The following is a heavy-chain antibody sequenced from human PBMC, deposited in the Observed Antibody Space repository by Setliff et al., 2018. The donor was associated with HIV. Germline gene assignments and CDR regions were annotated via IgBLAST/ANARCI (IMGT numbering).Heavy chain of an antibody. CDR3: ARLPNAATYQSYYMDV. J-gene: IGHJ6*03. D-gene: IGHD2-15*01. V-gene: IGHV5-51*01. CDR2: IYPGDSDT. CDR1: GYKFSSYW. Sequence: GESLTISCEGSGYKFSSYWIGWVRQMPGKGLEWMGIIYPGDSDTRYSPSFQGQVTISADKSTNTAYLQWTGLKASDTAMYYCARLPNAATYQSYYMDVWGEGTTVTVSS.